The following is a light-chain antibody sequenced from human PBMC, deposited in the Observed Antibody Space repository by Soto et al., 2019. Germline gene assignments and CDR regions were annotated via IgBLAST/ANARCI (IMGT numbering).Light chain of an antibody. J-gene: IGKJ1*01. V-gene: IGKV3-20*01. Sequence: EIVLTQSPVTLSLSPGERATLSCRASQSVSSSYLAWYQQIPGQAPRLLIYGASSRATGIPDRFSGSGSGTDFTLTISRLEPADFAVYYGQQYCSSPWTFGQGTKVEVK. CDR3: QQYCSSPWT. CDR1: QSVSSSY. CDR2: GAS.